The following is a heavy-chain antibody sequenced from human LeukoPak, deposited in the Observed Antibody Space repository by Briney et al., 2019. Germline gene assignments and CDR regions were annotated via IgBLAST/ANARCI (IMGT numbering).Heavy chain of an antibody. Sequence: GGSLRLSCTASGLIIGDYAMSWFRQAPGKGLEWVSLIRSKAYGGTTEYAASVEGRFTISRDDSKSIAYLQMNSLKTEDTAVYYCTKSRFYDYVWGGSWGQGTLVTVSS. D-gene: IGHD3-16*01. CDR2: IRSKAYGGTT. V-gene: IGHV3-49*03. CDR1: GLIIGDYA. J-gene: IGHJ5*02. CDR3: TKSRFYDYVWGGS.